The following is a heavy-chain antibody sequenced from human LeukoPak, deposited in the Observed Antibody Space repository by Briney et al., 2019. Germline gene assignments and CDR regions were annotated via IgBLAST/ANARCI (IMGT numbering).Heavy chain of an antibody. J-gene: IGHJ4*02. D-gene: IGHD1-7*01. Sequence: GGSLRLSCAASGFTFSDYAMHWVRQAPGKGLEWVAIIAYDGSETYYADSVKGRFTISRDNSKNTLYLQMNRLRAGDTAVYYCAKNRVVFNWNYAYYFDNWGQGTLVTVSS. CDR1: GFTFSDYA. V-gene: IGHV3-30*18. CDR3: AKNRVVFNWNYAYYFDN. CDR2: IAYDGSET.